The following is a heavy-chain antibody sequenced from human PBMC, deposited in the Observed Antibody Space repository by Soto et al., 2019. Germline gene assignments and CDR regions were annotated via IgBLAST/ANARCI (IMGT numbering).Heavy chain of an antibody. Sequence: QVQLVQSGGGVVQPGRSLRLSCAASGFTFSSSGMHWVRQAPGKGPEWVAVISNDGAHKYYADAVKGRFTIPRDNLRNTLYLKMNSLSTEDTAVDFCAIYHGEYGDYFDYCGQGTLVTVS. V-gene: IGHV3-30*03. J-gene: IGHJ4*02. D-gene: IGHD4-17*01. CDR1: GFTFSSSG. CDR3: AIYHGEYGDYFDY. CDR2: ISNDGAHK.